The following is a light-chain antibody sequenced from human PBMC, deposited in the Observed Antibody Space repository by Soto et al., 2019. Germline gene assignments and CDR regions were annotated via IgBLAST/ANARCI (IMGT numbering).Light chain of an antibody. V-gene: IGLV2-14*03. CDR3: SSYPSTSSYV. J-gene: IGLJ1*01. Sequence: QSALTQPASVSGSPGQSITVSCTGTSSDVGGYNSVSWYQQHPGKPPKLIIYEVSNRPSGVSDRFSGSKSGNTASLTISGLQAEDEADYYCSSYPSTSSYVFATGTKVTVL. CDR2: EVS. CDR1: SSDVGGYNS.